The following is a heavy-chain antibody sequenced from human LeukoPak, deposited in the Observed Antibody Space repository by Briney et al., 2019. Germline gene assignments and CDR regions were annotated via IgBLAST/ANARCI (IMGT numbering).Heavy chain of an antibody. CDR2: ISGSGGST. CDR1: GFTFSSYG. V-gene: IGHV3-23*01. Sequence: GGSLRLSCAASGFTFSSYGMSWVRQAPGKGLEWVSAISGSGGSTYYADSVKGRFTISRDNSKNTLYLQMNSLRAEDTAVYYCAKFFCEQPCYYYYYMDVWGKGTTVTVSS. D-gene: IGHD3-3*01. J-gene: IGHJ6*03. CDR3: AKFFCEQPCYYYYYMDV.